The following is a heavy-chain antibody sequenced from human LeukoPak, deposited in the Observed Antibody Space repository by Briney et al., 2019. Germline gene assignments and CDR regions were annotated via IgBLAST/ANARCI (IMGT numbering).Heavy chain of an antibody. D-gene: IGHD3-22*01. CDR2: ILPGDADT. CDR1: GYSFTSYW. J-gene: IGHJ4*02. CDR3: ARRYYNDSSGYYYFDY. Sequence: AESLKISCKGSGYSFTSYWIGWVRQMPGKGLEWMGIILPGDADTRYSPSLQGQLTISADKSISTAYLQRSSLKAWDAAMYYCARRYYNDSSGYYYFDYWGQGTLVTVSS. V-gene: IGHV5-51*01.